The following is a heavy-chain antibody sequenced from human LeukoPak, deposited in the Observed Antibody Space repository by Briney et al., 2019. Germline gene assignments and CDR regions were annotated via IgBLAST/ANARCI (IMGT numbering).Heavy chain of an antibody. CDR3: AKDLPSSDIVVVPAAMGY. CDR1: GFTFSSYG. V-gene: IGHV3-30*18. J-gene: IGHJ4*02. D-gene: IGHD2-2*01. Sequence: GGSLRLSRAASGFTFSSYGMHWVRQAPGKGLEWVAVISYDGSNKYYADSVKGRFTISRDNSKNTLYLQMNSLRAEDTAVYYCAKDLPSSDIVVVPAAMGYWGQGTLVTVSS. CDR2: ISYDGSNK.